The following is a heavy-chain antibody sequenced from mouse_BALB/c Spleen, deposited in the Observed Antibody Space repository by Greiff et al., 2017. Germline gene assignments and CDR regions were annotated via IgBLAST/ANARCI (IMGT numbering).Heavy chain of an antibody. CDR2: IYPGDGDT. CDR1: GYTFTSYW. D-gene: IGHD1-1*01. Sequence: QVQLKESGAELARPGASVKLSCKASGYTFTSYWMQWVKQRPGQGLEWIGAIYPGDGDTRYTQKFKGKATLTADKSSSTAYMQLSSLASEDSAVYYCARGSSYRYFDVWGAGTTVTVSS. J-gene: IGHJ1*01. V-gene: IGHV1-87*01. CDR3: ARGSSYRYFDV.